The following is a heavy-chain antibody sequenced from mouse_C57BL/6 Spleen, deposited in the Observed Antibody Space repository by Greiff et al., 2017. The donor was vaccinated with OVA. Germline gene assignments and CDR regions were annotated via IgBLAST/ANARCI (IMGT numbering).Heavy chain of an antibody. V-gene: IGHV1-52*01. D-gene: IGHD1-1*01. CDR3: ARFTTVVPDY. Sequence: QVQLQQSGAELVRPGSSVKLSCKASGYTFTSYWMHWVKQRPIQGLEWIGNIDPSDSETPYNQKFKDKATLTVDKSSSTAYMQLSSLTSEDSAVYYCARFTTVVPDYWGQGTTLTVAS. J-gene: IGHJ2*01. CDR1: GYTFTSYW. CDR2: IDPSDSET.